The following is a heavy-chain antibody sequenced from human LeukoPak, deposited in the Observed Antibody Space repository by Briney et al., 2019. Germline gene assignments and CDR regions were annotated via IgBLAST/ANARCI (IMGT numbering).Heavy chain of an antibody. Sequence: ASVKVSCKVSGYTLTELSMHRVRQAPGKGLEWMGGFDPEDGETIYAQKFQGRVTMTEDTSTDTAYMELSSLRSEDTAVYYCATVFPGYSSGWYDYWGQGTLVTVSS. J-gene: IGHJ4*02. CDR2: FDPEDGET. V-gene: IGHV1-24*01. D-gene: IGHD6-19*01. CDR1: GYTLTELS. CDR3: ATVFPGYSSGWYDY.